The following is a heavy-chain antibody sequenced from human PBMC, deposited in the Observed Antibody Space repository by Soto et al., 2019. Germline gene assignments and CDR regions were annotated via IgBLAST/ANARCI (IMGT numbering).Heavy chain of an antibody. J-gene: IGHJ4*02. CDR3: ARTTFYDIFTAYYSLFDY. V-gene: IGHV4-30-2*05. Sequence: LSLTCAVSGGSISSGGYSWSWIRQPPGKGLEWIGHISDSGSSYYNPSLESRVTISVDTSKNQFSLKLSAVTAADTAVYFCARTTFYDIFTAYYSLFDYWGQGTLVTVSS. CDR1: GGSISSGGYS. CDR2: ISDSGSS. D-gene: IGHD3-9*01.